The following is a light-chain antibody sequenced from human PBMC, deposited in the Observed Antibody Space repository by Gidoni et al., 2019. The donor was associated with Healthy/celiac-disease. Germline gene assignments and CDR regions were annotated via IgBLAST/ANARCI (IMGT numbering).Light chain of an antibody. Sequence: ASQSVSSNLAWYQQQPGKAPRLLIYGASTRATAIPARLSGSGSGTEFTLTISSLQSEDFAVYYCQQYNNWPPWTFGQGTKVEIK. J-gene: IGKJ1*01. CDR2: GAS. CDR3: QQYNNWPPWT. CDR1: QSVSSN. V-gene: IGKV3-15*01.